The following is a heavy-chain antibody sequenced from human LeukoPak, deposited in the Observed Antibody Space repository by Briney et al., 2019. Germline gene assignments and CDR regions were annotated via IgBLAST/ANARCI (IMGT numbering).Heavy chain of an antibody. Sequence: SVTVSCKASGGTFSSYAISWVRQAPGQGLEWMGGIIPIFGTANYAQKFQGRVTITADESTSTAYMELSSLRSEDTAVYYCARDLNKQWLDFIVVPAAKAGAFDIWGQGTMVTVSS. CDR1: GGTFSSYA. D-gene: IGHD2-2*01. CDR2: IIPIFGTA. CDR3: ARDLNKQWLDFIVVPAAKAGAFDI. V-gene: IGHV1-69*13. J-gene: IGHJ3*02.